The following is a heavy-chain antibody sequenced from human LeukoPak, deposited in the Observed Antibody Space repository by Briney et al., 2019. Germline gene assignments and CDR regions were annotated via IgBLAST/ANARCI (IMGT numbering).Heavy chain of an antibody. J-gene: IGHJ4*02. D-gene: IGHD4-17*01. V-gene: IGHV4-4*07. Sequence: PSETLSLTCTVSGGSISSYYWSWIRQPAGKGLEWIGRIYTSGSTNYNPSLKSRVTMSVDTSKNQFSLKLSSVTAADTAVYYCARDRFPYGDYPLFDYWGQGTLVTVSS. CDR2: IYTSGST. CDR1: GGSISSYY. CDR3: ARDRFPYGDYPLFDY.